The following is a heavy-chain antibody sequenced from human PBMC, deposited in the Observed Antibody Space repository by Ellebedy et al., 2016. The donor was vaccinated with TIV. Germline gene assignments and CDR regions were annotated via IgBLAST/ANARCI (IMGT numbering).Heavy chain of an antibody. CDR2: IYYSGST. V-gene: IGHV4-39*01. CDR1: GGSISSSSYY. J-gene: IGHJ5*02. CDR3: ARVRRGYPGTWSWFDP. Sequence: MPSETLSLTCTVSGGSISSSSYYWGWIRQPPGKGLEWIGSIYYSGSTYYNPSLKSRVTISVDTSKNQFSLKLSSVTAADTAVYYCARVRRGYPGTWSWFDPWGQGTLVTVSS. D-gene: IGHD5-18*01.